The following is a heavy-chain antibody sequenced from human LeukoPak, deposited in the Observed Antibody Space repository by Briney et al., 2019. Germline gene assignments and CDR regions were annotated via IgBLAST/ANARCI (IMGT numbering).Heavy chain of an antibody. CDR3: ARDRRGFGELLLAFDY. Sequence: GGSLRLSCAASGFTFSSYAMHWVRRAPGKGLEWVAVISYDGSNKYYADSVKGRFTISRDNSKNTLYLQMNSLRAEDTAVYYCARDRRGFGELLLAFDYWGQGTLVTVSS. V-gene: IGHV3-30-3*01. CDR2: ISYDGSNK. D-gene: IGHD3-10*01. CDR1: GFTFSSYA. J-gene: IGHJ4*02.